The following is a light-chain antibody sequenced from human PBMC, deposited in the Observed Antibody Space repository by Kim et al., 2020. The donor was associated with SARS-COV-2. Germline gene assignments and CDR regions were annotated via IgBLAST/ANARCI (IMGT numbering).Light chain of an antibody. Sequence: SVTLSWTGTSSVIGGYNYVSWYQQHPGKAPKVMISNVSKRPSGVPDRFSGSKSGNTASLTVSGLQAEDEADYYCASYGGSNNLVFGGGTQLTVL. J-gene: IGLJ3*02. CDR2: NVS. CDR3: ASYGGSNNLV. CDR1: SSVIGGYNY. V-gene: IGLV2-8*01.